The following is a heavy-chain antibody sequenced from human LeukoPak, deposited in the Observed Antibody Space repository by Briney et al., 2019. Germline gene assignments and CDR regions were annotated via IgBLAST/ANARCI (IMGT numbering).Heavy chain of an antibody. CDR3: ARSRMITFGGVIARPLYYFDY. Sequence: SGPALVKPTQTLTLTCTFSGFSLSTSGMCVSWIRQPPGKALEWLARIDWDDDKYYSTSLKPSLTTSKDTSKNKVVLTMTNMDPVDTATYYCARSRMITFGGVIARPLYYFDYWGQGTLVTVSS. D-gene: IGHD3-16*02. J-gene: IGHJ4*02. V-gene: IGHV2-70*11. CDR1: GFSLSTSGMC. CDR2: IDWDDDK.